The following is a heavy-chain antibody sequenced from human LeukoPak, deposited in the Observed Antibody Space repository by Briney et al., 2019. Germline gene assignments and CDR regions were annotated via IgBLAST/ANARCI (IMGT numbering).Heavy chain of an antibody. D-gene: IGHD6-19*01. V-gene: IGHV3-23*01. CDR1: GFTFSSYS. CDR3: AKDLGLTSFGGQWLVWDFDY. Sequence: GGSLRLSCAASGFTFSSYSMNWVRQAPGKGLEWVSAISGSGGSTYYADSVKGRFTISRDNSKNTLYLQMNSLRAEDTAVYYCAKDLGLTSFGGQWLVWDFDYWGQGTLATVSS. CDR2: ISGSGGST. J-gene: IGHJ4*02.